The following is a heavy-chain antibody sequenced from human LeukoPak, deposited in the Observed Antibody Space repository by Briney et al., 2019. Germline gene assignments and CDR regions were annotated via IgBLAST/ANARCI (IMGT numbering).Heavy chain of an antibody. Sequence: ASVKVSCKASGYTFTSYGISWVRQAPGQGLEWMGWISAYNGNTNYAQKLQGRVTMTTDTSTSTAYMELRSLRSDDTAVYYCARDEAAAGTGGYWFDPWGQGTLVTVSS. D-gene: IGHD6-13*01. CDR3: ARDEAAAGTGGYWFDP. V-gene: IGHV1-18*01. J-gene: IGHJ5*02. CDR1: GYTFTSYG. CDR2: ISAYNGNT.